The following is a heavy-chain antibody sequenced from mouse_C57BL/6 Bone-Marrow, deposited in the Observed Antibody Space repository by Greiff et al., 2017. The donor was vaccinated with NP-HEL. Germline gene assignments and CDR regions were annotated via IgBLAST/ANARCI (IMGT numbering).Heavy chain of an antibody. V-gene: IGHV5-9-1*02. CDR3: TREDYYGSIGYFDV. J-gene: IGHJ1*03. D-gene: IGHD1-1*01. CDR2: ISSGGDYI. Sequence: EVKLMESGEGLVKPGGSLKLSCAASGFTFSSYAMSWVRQTPEKRLEWVAYISSGGDYIYYADTVKGRFTISRDNARNTLYLQMSSLKSEDTAMYYCTREDYYGSIGYFDVWGTGTTVTVSS. CDR1: GFTFSSYA.